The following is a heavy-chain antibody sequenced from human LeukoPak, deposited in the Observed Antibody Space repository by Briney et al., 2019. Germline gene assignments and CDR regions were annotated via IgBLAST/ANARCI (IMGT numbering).Heavy chain of an antibody. CDR3: ARAHLPRYYFDY. D-gene: IGHD1-26*01. J-gene: IGHJ4*02. CDR2: MNPNSGNT. V-gene: IGHV1-8*03. CDR1: GYTFTSYD. Sequence: ASVKVSCEASGYTFTSYDINWVRQATGQGLEWMGWMNPNSGNTGYAQKFQGRVTITRNTSISTAYMELSSLRSEDTAVYYCARAHLPRYYFDYWGQGTLVTVSS.